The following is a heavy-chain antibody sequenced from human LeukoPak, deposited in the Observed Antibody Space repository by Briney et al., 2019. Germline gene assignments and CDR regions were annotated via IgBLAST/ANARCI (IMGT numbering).Heavy chain of an antibody. D-gene: IGHD1-26*01. CDR3: AVNIVGATLRYYYYGMDV. CDR1: GFTFSSYS. J-gene: IGHJ6*02. V-gene: IGHV3-21*01. CDR2: INNSGTYV. Sequence: PGGSLRLSCAASGFTFSSYSMNWVRQAPGKGLEWVSSINNSGTYVYYADSVKGRFTISRDNAKNSLSLQMNSLRAEDTAVYYCAVNIVGATLRYYYYGMDVWGQGTTVTVSS.